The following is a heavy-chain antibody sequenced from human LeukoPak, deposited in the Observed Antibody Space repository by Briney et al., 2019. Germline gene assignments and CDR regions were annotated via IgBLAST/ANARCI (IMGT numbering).Heavy chain of an antibody. D-gene: IGHD4-17*01. J-gene: IGHJ4*02. CDR2: ISSSSSYI. CDR1: GFTFSTYS. V-gene: IGHV3-21*01. CDR3: ARDGAVTNGRYFDY. Sequence: GGSLRLSCVDSGFTFSTYSMNRVCQAPGKGLEWVSSISSSSSYIYYGDSVKGRFTISRDNAKNSLYLQMNSLRAEDTAVYYCARDGAVTNGRYFDYWGQGTLVTVSS.